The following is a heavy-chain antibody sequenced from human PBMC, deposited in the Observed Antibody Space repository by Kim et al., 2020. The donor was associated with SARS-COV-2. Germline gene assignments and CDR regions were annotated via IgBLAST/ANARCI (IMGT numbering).Heavy chain of an antibody. CDR1: GGAISSSSYY. Sequence: SETLSLTCTVSGGAISSSSYYWGRIRQPPGKGLVWIGSTYSSGITYYDPSIKSRVTISVDTSKNLFSLKLSRVTAADTAVYYCASNKGLMYYYVSGGYYNPNAFGIWGQGAMVSVSS. D-gene: IGHD3-10*01. V-gene: IGHV4-39*01. J-gene: IGHJ3*02. CDR3: ASNKGLMYYYVSGGYYNPNAFGI. CDR2: TYSSGIT.